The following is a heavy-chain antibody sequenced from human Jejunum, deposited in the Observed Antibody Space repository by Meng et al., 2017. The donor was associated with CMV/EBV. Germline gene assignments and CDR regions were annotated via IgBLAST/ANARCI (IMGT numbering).Heavy chain of an antibody. CDR3: TRQLGCSSTSCRNFDY. D-gene: IGHD2-2*01. CDR2: MRSKANSYAT. V-gene: IGHV3-73*01. CDR1: FSGSA. J-gene: IGHJ4*02. Sequence: FSGSAMHWVRQASGRGVEWVGRMRSKANSYATAYAASVKGRFTISRDDSKNTAYLQMNSLKTEDTAVYYCTRQLGCSSTSCRNFDYWGQGTLVTVSS.